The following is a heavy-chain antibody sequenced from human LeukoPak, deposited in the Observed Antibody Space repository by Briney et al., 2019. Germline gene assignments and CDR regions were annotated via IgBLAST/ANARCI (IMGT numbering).Heavy chain of an antibody. Sequence: SGGSLRLSCAASGFTFSSYAMHWVRQAPGKGLEWVAVISYDGSNKYYADSVKGRFTISRDNSKNTLYLQMNSLRAEDTAVYYCAGDTGILALDPWGQGTLVTVSS. V-gene: IGHV3-30-3*01. CDR3: AGDTGILALDP. J-gene: IGHJ5*02. CDR2: ISYDGSNK. D-gene: IGHD1-26*01. CDR1: GFTFSSYA.